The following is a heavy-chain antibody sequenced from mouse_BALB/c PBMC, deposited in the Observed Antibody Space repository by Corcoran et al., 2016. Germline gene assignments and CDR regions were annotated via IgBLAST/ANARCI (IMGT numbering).Heavy chain of an antibody. V-gene: IGHV3-6*02. Sequence: DVQLQESGPGLVKPSQSLSLTCSVTGYSITSGYYWNWIRQFPGNKLEWMGYISYDGSNNYNPSLKNRISITRDTSKNQFFLKLNSVTTEDTATYYCARGVSGGQGTSVTVSS. CDR3: ARGVS. CDR2: ISYDGSN. J-gene: IGHJ4*01. CDR1: GYSITSGYY.